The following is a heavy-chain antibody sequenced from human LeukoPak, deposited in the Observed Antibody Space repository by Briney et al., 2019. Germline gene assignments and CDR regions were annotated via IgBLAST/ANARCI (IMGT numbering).Heavy chain of an antibody. Sequence: ASVKVSCKVSGYILSELSVHWVRQAPGKGLEWMGGFDPEDFGTVYAQKFQGRVTLTEDRATDTAYMGLSRLRSEDTAVYYCGTTAGAENYNGMDVWGQGTAVTVSS. J-gene: IGHJ6*02. D-gene: IGHD2-8*02. V-gene: IGHV1-24*01. CDR1: GYILSELS. CDR3: GTTAGAENYNGMDV. CDR2: FDPEDFGT.